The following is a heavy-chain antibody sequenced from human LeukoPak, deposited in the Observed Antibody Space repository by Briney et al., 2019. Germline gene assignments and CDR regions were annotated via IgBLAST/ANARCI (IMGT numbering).Heavy chain of an antibody. CDR3: GRAFPPLRTSSAGDL. D-gene: IGHD3-16*01. J-gene: IGHJ1*01. CDR1: GFSFSDYD. V-gene: IGHV3-21*01. CDR2: ISGRSSHI. Sequence: KAGGSLRLSCSASGFSFSDYDMNWVRQAPGKGLEWVSAISGRSSHIYYGESVKGRFTISRDNAKNSLYLQMDSLGVEDTAVYYCGRAFPPLRTSSAGDLRGQGTLVIVSS.